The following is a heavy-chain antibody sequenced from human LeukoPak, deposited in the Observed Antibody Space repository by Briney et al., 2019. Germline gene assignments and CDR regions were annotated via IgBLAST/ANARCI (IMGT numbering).Heavy chain of an antibody. V-gene: IGHV1-69*05. J-gene: IGHJ4*02. CDR3: AREENDILTGYYHA. Sequence: SVKVSCKASGGTFSSYAISWVRQAPGQGLEWMGGIIPIFGTANYAQKFQGRVTITTDESTSTAYMELSSLRSEDTAAYYCAREENDILTGYYHAWGQGTLVTVSS. CDR1: GGTFSSYA. CDR2: IIPIFGTA. D-gene: IGHD3-9*01.